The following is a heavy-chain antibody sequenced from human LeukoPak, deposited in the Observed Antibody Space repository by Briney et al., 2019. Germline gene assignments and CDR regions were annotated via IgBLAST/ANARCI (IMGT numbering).Heavy chain of an antibody. CDR3: ARALLLWFGESNAFDI. V-gene: IGHV3-21*01. CDR1: GFTFSSYS. J-gene: IGHJ3*02. D-gene: IGHD3-10*01. Sequence: GGSLRLSCAASGFTFSSYSMNWVRQAPGKGLDWVSSISSSSSYIYYADSVKGRFTISRDNAKNSLYLQMNSLRAEDTAVYYCARALLLWFGESNAFDIWGQGTMVTVSS. CDR2: ISSSSSYI.